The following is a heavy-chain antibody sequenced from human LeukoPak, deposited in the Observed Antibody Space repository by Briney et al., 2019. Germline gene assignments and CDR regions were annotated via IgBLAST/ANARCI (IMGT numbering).Heavy chain of an antibody. D-gene: IGHD1-26*01. J-gene: IGHJ5*02. CDR1: GGSISTYY. V-gene: IGHV4-59*01. Sequence: SETLSLTCTVSGGSISTYYWSWIRQPPGKGLEWIGYIHNSGSTNYNSSLKGRVTISLDTSKSQSSLKLNSMTAADTAVYYCAVGXRXHWXXPWGQGTLVT. CDR2: IHNSGST. CDR3: AVGXRXHWXXP.